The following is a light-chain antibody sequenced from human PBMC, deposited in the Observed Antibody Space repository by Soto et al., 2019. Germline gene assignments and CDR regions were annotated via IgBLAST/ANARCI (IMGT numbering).Light chain of an antibody. CDR1: QGISHY. CDR3: QKHNFAPFT. CDR2: ASS. V-gene: IGKV1-27*01. J-gene: IGKJ3*01. Sequence: DIQMTQSPSSLSASVGDRVTITCRASQGISHYLAWYQQKPGKVPKLLIYASSTLQSGDPSLFSGSGSGTDFTLTISSLQPEDIATYYCQKHNFAPFTFGPGTKVEIK.